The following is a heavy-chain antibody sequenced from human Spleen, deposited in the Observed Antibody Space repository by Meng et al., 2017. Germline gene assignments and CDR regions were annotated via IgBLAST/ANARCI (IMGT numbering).Heavy chain of an antibody. CDR3: AKVHSNSPYFDY. CDR1: GGSISSSNW. D-gene: IGHD6-6*01. CDR2: IYPSGST. Sequence: VPLSRWGACHVVAAEPLSLTCAVSGGSISSSNWWTCVRLPPGTGLEWIGEIYPSGSTNYNPSLKSRVTISVDKSKNQFSLKLSSVTAADTAVYYCAKVHSNSPYFDYWGQGTLVTVSS. J-gene: IGHJ4*02. V-gene: IGHV4-4*02.